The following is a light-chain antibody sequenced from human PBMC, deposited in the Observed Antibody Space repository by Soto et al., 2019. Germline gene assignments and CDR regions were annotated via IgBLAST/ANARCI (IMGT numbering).Light chain of an antibody. CDR2: GAS. CDR1: QGVGSS. Sequence: EMLMTQSPATLSVSPGERATLSCRASQGVGSSLAWYQQKPGQAPRLLIYGASTRATGIPARFSGSGSGTEFTLTISGLQSEDFAVYYCQQYDALPPGTFGQGTKVEIK. J-gene: IGKJ1*01. CDR3: QQYDALPPGT. V-gene: IGKV3-15*01.